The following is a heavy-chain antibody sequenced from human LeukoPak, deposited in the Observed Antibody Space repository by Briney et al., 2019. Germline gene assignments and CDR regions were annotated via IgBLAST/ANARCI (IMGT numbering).Heavy chain of an antibody. CDR1: GFTFSSYA. J-gene: IGHJ3*02. CDR3: ARVRGAPDSSGYHDAFDI. V-gene: IGHV3-30-3*01. CDR2: ISYDGSNK. Sequence: GRSLRLSCAASGFTFSSYAMHWVRQAPGKGLEWVAVISYDGSNKYYADSVKGRFTISRDNSKNTLYLQMNSLRAEDTAVYYCARVRGAPDSSGYHDAFDIWGQGTMVTVSS. D-gene: IGHD3-22*01.